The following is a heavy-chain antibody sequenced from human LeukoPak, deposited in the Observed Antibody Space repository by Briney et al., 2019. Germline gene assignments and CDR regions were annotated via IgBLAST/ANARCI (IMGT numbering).Heavy chain of an antibody. D-gene: IGHD3-22*01. V-gene: IGHV3-73*01. CDR3: TRSDYYDSSAYKDFDY. CDR2: IRSKVNSYAT. CDR1: GFTFSGSA. Sequence: PGGSLKLSCAASGFTFSGSAMHWVRQASGKGLEWVGRIRSKVNSYATAYAASVRGRFTISRDDSKNTAYLQMNSLKTEDTAVYYCTRSDYYDSSAYKDFDYWGQGTLVTVSS. J-gene: IGHJ4*02.